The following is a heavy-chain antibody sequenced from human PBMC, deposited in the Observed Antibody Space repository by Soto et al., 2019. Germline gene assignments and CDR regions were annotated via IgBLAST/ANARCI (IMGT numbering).Heavy chain of an antibody. V-gene: IGHV4-30-2*01. CDR1: GGSITSGGFS. D-gene: IGHD2-15*01. Sequence: QVQLKESGSGLVKPAQTLSLTCAVSGGSITSGGFSWSWIRQPPGKGLEWIGYVHHTGNTDYHPSLGSRVTISLDRSRNLFSLNLTSVTAADTSTYYCAKECGGTCLDAFDVWGPGTTVIVSS. CDR2: VHHTGNT. J-gene: IGHJ3*01. CDR3: AKECGGTCLDAFDV.